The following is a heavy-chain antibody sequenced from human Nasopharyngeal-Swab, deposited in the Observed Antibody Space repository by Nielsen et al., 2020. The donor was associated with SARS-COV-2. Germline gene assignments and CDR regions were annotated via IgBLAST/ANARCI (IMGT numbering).Heavy chain of an antibody. J-gene: IGHJ4*02. Sequence: GESLKISCAASGFTFNNYALQWVRQAAGKGREWVAIISHDGSKELYAESVRGRFTISRDNSKHAIYLQMNSLSAEDTALYYCARLVALYCSDGACFSDSWGQGTLVTVSS. CDR3: ARLVALYCSDGACFSDS. CDR2: ISHDGSKE. D-gene: IGHD2-15*01. V-gene: IGHV3-30*04. CDR1: GFTFNNYA.